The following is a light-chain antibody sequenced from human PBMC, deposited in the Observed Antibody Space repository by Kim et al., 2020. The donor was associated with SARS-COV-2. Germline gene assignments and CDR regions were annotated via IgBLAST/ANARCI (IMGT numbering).Light chain of an antibody. CDR2: DND. CDR1: SSNIGINA. J-gene: IGLJ3*02. V-gene: IGLV1-44*01. Sequence: GQRVEVSCAGSSSNIGINAVNWYQLCPGTAPKLLIDDNDQRPSGVPDRISGSKSGTSASLALSGLLSEDEADYYCGTWDDSLDAWVFGGGTKLTVL. CDR3: GTWDDSLDAWV.